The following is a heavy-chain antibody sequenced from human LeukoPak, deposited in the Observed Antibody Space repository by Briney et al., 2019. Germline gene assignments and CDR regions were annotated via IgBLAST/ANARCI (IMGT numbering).Heavy chain of an antibody. J-gene: IGHJ4*02. CDR1: GFTFSSYG. Sequence: GRSLRLSCAASGFTFSSYGMHWVRQAPGKGLEWVAVISYDGSNKYYADSVKGRFTISRDNSKNTLYLQMNSLRAEDTAVYYCARDGVSLEWLSLNIDYWGLGTLVTVSS. CDR3: ARDGVSLEWLSLNIDY. CDR2: ISYDGSNK. V-gene: IGHV3-30*03. D-gene: IGHD3-3*01.